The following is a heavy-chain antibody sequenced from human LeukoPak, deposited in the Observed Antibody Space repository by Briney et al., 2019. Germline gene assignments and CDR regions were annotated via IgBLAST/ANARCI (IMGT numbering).Heavy chain of an antibody. J-gene: IGHJ4*02. Sequence: GGSLRLSCAASGFTVANNYMSWVRQAPGKGLEWVSVIYSGGGTYYADSVKGRFTISRDDSKNTLYLHMNSLRAEDTAVYYCARGDYGANFPFDYWGQGTLVTVSS. V-gene: IGHV3-66*01. CDR2: IYSGGGT. CDR1: GFTVANNY. D-gene: IGHD4-17*01. CDR3: ARGDYGANFPFDY.